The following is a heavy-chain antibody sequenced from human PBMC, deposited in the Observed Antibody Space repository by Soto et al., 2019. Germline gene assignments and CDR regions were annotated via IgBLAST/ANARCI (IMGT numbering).Heavy chain of an antibody. J-gene: IGHJ6*01. CDR1: GGSISDNY. Sequence: SETLSLTCTVSGGSISDNYWSWIRQPPGKGLEWIGYIYYSGSTNYNPSLKSRVTISVGTSKKQFSLKLSSVTAADTAGYYCARCGGDCYANGMDVWGQGTTVTV. CDR3: ARCGGDCYANGMDV. D-gene: IGHD2-21*02. CDR2: IYYSGST. V-gene: IGHV4-59*01.